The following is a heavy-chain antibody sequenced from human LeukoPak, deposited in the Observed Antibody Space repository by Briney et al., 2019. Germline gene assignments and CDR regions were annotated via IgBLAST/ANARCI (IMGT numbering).Heavy chain of an antibody. J-gene: IGHJ6*02. V-gene: IGHV4-31*03. CDR2: IYYSGST. D-gene: IGHD6-13*01. CDR3: AKHSSSWPPSFNYYYYYGMDV. Sequence: KPSETLSLTCTVSGGSISSGGYYWSWIRQHPGKGLEWIGYIYYSGSTYYNPSLKSRVTISVDTSKNQFSLKLSSVTAADTAVYYCAKHSSSWPPSFNYYYYYGMDVWGQGTTVTVSS. CDR1: GGSISSGGYY.